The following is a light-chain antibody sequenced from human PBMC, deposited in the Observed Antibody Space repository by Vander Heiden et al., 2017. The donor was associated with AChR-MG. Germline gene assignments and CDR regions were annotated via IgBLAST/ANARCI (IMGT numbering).Light chain of an antibody. J-gene: IGLJ2*01. CDR2: EVS. Sequence: QSALTPPASVSGSPGQSITISCTGTSSDVGAYNYVSWYQQPPGKAPKVMIYEVSNRASGGSNRFSGSKSGNTASLTISGLQAEDEADYYCSSYTTSSTLVFGGGTKLTVL. CDR1: SSDVGAYNY. V-gene: IGLV2-14*01. CDR3: SSYTTSSTLV.